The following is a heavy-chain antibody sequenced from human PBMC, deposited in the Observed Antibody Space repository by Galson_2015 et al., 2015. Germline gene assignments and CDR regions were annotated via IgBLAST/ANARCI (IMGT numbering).Heavy chain of an antibody. D-gene: IGHD6-13*01. V-gene: IGHV1-46*01. Sequence: SCKASRYTFTSYYLHWVRQAPGQGLEWMGIINPSGGSTSYAQKFQGRVTMTRDTSTSTVYMELSSLRSEDTAVYYCARSIAAAGAGLYWGQGALVTVSS. CDR1: RYTFTSYY. J-gene: IGHJ4*02. CDR3: ARSIAAAGAGLY. CDR2: INPSGGST.